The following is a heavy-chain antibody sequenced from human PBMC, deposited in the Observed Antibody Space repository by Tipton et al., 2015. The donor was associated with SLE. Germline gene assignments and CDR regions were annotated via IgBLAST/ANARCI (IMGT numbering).Heavy chain of an antibody. D-gene: IGHD2-15*01. V-gene: IGHV4-31*03. Sequence: TLSLTCTVSGGSISSGGYYWSWIRQHPGKGLEWIGYTYYSGSTYYNASLKSRVTISVDTSKNQFSLKLSSVTAADTAVYYCARGDRGNYFDYWGQGTLVTVSS. CDR1: GGSISSGGYY. CDR3: ARGDRGNYFDY. CDR2: TYYSGST. J-gene: IGHJ4*02.